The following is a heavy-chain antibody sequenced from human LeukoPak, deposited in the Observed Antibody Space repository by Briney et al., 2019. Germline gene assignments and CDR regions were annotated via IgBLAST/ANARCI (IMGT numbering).Heavy chain of an antibody. J-gene: IGHJ4*02. CDR1: GASISGGTYY. CDR3: ARRGGSGRAFDY. V-gene: IGHV4-39*01. CDR2: IYYTGST. D-gene: IGHD1-26*01. Sequence: SETLSLTCSVSGASISGGTYYWGWIRQPPGKGLEWIGSIYYTGSTYDNPSLKSRVTISVDTSKNQFSLKLSSVTAADTAVYYCARRGGSGRAFDYWGQGTLVTISS.